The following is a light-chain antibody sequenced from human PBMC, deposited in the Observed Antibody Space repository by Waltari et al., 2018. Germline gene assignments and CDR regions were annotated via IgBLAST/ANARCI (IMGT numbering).Light chain of an antibody. CDR2: DVT. CDR1: RSHVAGYIP. J-gene: IGLJ1*01. V-gene: IGLV2-14*01. Sequence: QSALTQPSSVSGSPGQSTTISSTATRSHVAGYIPVSWSQPTPGKPPKLLIYDVTKRPLGVSNRYSGSKSGNTASLTISGLQAEDEAVYYCSSYRTSSTFVFGPGTKVTVL. CDR3: SSYRTSSTFV.